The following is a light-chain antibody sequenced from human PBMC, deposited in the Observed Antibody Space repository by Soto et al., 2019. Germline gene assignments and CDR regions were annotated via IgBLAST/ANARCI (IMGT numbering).Light chain of an antibody. J-gene: IGLJ1*01. Sequence: QSVLTHPPSVCGAPGQRVTISCTGSGANIGAAYNVDWYQQLPGTAPKLRIYGNNNRPSGVPARFSGSKSGTSASLAIAGLQAEDEGDYYCQSYDSSLSGYVFGTGTKVTAL. CDR3: QSYDSSLSGYV. V-gene: IGLV1-40*01. CDR2: GNN. CDR1: GANIGAAYN.